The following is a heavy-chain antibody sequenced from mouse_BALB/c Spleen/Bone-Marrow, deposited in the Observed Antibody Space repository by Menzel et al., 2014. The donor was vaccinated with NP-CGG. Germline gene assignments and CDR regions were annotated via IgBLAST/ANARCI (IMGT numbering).Heavy chain of an antibody. V-gene: IGHV14-3*02. D-gene: IGHD1-1*01. CDR1: GFNIKDTY. CDR2: IDPANGNT. J-gene: IGHJ2*01. CDR3: ARIYYCGRGYFDY. Sequence: VQLQQSGAELVKPGASVKLSCTASGFNIKDTYMHWVKQRPEQGLEWIGRIDPANGNTKYDPKFQGKATITADTSSKTAFLQLSCLTSEDTAVYCCARIYYCGRGYFDYWGHCTTLPGSS.